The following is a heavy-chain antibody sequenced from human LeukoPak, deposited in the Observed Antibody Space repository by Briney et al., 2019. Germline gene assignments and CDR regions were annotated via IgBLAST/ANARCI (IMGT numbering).Heavy chain of an antibody. CDR2: INHSGST. V-gene: IGHV4-34*01. CDR3: ARRGGVVVPAARNYYYYYMDV. CDR1: GGSFSGYY. D-gene: IGHD2-2*01. J-gene: IGHJ6*03. Sequence: PSETLSLTCAVYGGSFSGYYWSWIRQPPGKGLEWIGEINHSGSTNYNPSLKSRVTISVDTSKNQFSLKLSSVTAADTAVYYCARRGGVVVPAARNYYYYYMDVWGKGTTVTVSS.